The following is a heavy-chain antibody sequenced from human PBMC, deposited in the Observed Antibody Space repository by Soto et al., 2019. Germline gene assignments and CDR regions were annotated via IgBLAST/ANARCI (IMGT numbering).Heavy chain of an antibody. D-gene: IGHD2-2*01. CDR3: NMCSGRGRTSCFGTIDV. CDR1: GFTFSNAW. Sequence: EMQLVESGGGLVKPGGSLRLSCAASGFTFSNAWMSWVRQAPGKGLEWVGRIKSNTDGGTTDYAAPVKGRFSVSRDDSKNMVTLQMNSLRIEDTAVYYCNMCSGRGRTSCFGTIDVWGQGTMVTVSS. CDR2: IKSNTDGGTT. V-gene: IGHV3-15*01. J-gene: IGHJ3*01.